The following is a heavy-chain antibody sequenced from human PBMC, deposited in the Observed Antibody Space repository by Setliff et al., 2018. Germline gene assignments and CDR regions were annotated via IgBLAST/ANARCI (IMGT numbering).Heavy chain of an antibody. Sequence: PSETLSLTCAVYGGSFSDCYWSWIRQPPGKGLEWIGEINHSGDTNYNPSLKSRLTISVDTSKNQFSLKLSSVTAADTAVYYCARGPPRIVVPSTKAWFDPWGQGTLVTVSS. CDR1: GGSFSDCY. CDR2: INHSGDT. CDR3: ARGPPRIVVPSTKAWFDP. J-gene: IGHJ5*02. V-gene: IGHV4-34*01. D-gene: IGHD2-2*01.